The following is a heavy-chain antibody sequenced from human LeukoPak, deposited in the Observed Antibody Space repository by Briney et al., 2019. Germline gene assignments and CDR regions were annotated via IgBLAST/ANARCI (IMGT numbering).Heavy chain of an antibody. CDR3: ARELRPPFYYFDY. CDR2: IYYSGST. V-gene: IGHV4-59*12. D-gene: IGHD3-3*02. CDR1: GGSISSYY. Sequence: LETLSLTCTVSGGSISSYYWSWIRQPPGKGLEWIGYIYYSGSTNYNPSLKSRVTMSVDTSKNQFSLKLSSVTAADTAVYYCARELRPPFYYFDYWGQGTLVTVSS. J-gene: IGHJ4*02.